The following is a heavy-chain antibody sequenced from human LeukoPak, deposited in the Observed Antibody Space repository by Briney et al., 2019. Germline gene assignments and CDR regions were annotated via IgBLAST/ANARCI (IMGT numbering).Heavy chain of an antibody. J-gene: IGHJ4*02. D-gene: IGHD4-17*01. V-gene: IGHV1-18*01. CDR1: GYTFTSYG. CDR3: ARDKRYYGDYSWFDY. CDR2: ISAYNGNT. Sequence: ASVKVSCKASGYTFTSYGISWVRQAPGQGLEWMGWISAYNGNTNYAQKLQGRVTMTTDTSTSTAYMELRSLRSDDTAVYCCARDKRYYGDYSWFDYWGQGTLVAVSS.